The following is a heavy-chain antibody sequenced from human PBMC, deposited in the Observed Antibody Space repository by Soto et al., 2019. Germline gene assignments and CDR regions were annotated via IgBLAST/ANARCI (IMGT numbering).Heavy chain of an antibody. J-gene: IGHJ2*01. CDR3: ARESHDILTGPPWVWYFDL. D-gene: IGHD3-9*01. V-gene: IGHV4-34*01. Sequence: QVQLQQWCAGPLRPLETLSLTCGVSGGSFSGYYWAWIRQSPGKGLEWIGEINDRGSINYNPSLKSRVSISVDTSKNHYSLNLRSETAADTAVYYCARESHDILTGPPWVWYFDLWGRGTLVTVSS. CDR2: INDRGSI. CDR1: GGSFSGYY.